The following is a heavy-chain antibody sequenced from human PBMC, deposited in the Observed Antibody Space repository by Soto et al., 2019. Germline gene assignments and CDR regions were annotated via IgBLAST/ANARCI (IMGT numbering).Heavy chain of an antibody. CDR2: IIPIVGTG. J-gene: IGHJ6*02. CDR3: ARDLRAAGRPGMDV. CDR1: GGSFSIYA. Sequence: SVKVSGKASGGSFSIYAISWVLQSPGQGLEWMGGIIPIVGTGNYAQNFQGRVTITADESTSTAYMELSSLRSEDTAMYYCARDLRAAGRPGMDVWGQGTTVTVSS. V-gene: IGHV1-69*13. D-gene: IGHD6-13*01.